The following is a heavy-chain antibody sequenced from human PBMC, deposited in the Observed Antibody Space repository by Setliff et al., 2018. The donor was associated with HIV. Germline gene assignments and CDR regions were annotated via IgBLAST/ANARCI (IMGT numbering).Heavy chain of an antibody. V-gene: IGHV4-34*01. CDR3: AREGGQGYSGSGSFYHRNFDL. CDR1: GGSLSGYY. J-gene: IGHJ2*01. CDR2: INQSGNT. D-gene: IGHD3-10*01. Sequence: SENLSLTCAVYGGSLSGYYWSWVRQSPGRGLEWIGEINQSGNTNFNPSLKSRLIISVDTSKSQFSLKLTSVTAADTALYYCAREGGQGYSGSGSFYHRNFDLWGRGTLVPVSS.